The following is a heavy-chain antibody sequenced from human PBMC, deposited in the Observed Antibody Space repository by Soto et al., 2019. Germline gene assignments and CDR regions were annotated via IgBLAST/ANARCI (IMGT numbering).Heavy chain of an antibody. CDR1: GGSFSGYY. Sequence: SETLSLTCAVYGGSFSGYYWSWIRQPPGKGLEWIGEINHSGSTNYNPSLKSRVTISVDTSKNQFSLKLSPVTAADTAVYYYARISEDYIWGSYRPRVDVWGKGTTVTVSS. D-gene: IGHD3-16*02. J-gene: IGHJ6*04. CDR3: ARISEDYIWGSYRPRVDV. V-gene: IGHV4-34*01. CDR2: INHSGST.